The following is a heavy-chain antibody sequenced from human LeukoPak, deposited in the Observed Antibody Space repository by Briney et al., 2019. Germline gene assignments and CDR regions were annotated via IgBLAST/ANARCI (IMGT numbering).Heavy chain of an antibody. CDR2: IYYSGST. CDR1: GGSISSSSYY. J-gene: IGHJ4*02. V-gene: IGHV4-39*07. D-gene: IGHD1-1*01. Sequence: SETLSLTCTVSGGSISSSSYYWGWIRQPPGKGLGWIGSIYYSGSTYYNPSLKSRVTISVDTSKNQFSLKLSSVTAADTAVYYCARDSSLEPIDYWGQGTLVTVSS. CDR3: ARDSSLEPIDY.